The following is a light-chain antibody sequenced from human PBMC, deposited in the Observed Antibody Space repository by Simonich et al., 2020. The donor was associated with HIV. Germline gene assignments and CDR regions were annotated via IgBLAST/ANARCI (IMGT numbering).Light chain of an antibody. V-gene: IGLV3-10*01. CDR2: EDS. CDR3: YSTDSSGSPS. CDR1: ALPKKY. J-gene: IGLJ2*01. Sequence: SYELTQPSSVSVSPGQTARITCSGEALPKKYAYWYQQKSGQTPVLVIYEDSKRPSVIPERFSGSSSGTMDTLTISGAQVEDEADYYCYSTDSSGSPSFGGGTKLTVL.